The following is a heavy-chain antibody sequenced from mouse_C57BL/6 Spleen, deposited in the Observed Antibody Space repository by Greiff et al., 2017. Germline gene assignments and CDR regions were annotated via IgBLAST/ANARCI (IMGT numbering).Heavy chain of an antibody. CDR1: GYSFTDYN. V-gene: IGHV1-39*01. Sequence: EVKLQESGPELVKPGASVKISCKASGYSFTDYNMNWVKQSNGKSLEWIGVINPNYGTTSYNQKFKGKATLTVDQSSSTAYMQLNSLTSEDSAVYYCAREGTTVVAKGFAYWGQGTLVTVSA. CDR3: AREGTTVVAKGFAY. CDR2: INPNYGTT. D-gene: IGHD1-1*01. J-gene: IGHJ3*01.